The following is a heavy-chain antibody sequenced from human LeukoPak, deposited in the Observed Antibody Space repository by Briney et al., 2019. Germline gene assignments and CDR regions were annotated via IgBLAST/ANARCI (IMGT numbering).Heavy chain of an antibody. Sequence: PGGSLRLSCAASGFTVNDKYMSWVRQAPGKGLEWVSILHSDGTTYYADSVKGRFTISRDNSKNTLYLQMNSLRAEGTAVYYCAIRGIAVAGVHYFDYWGQGTPVTVSS. J-gene: IGHJ4*02. CDR1: GFTVNDKY. CDR2: LHSDGTT. V-gene: IGHV3-53*05. D-gene: IGHD6-19*01. CDR3: AIRGIAVAGVHYFDY.